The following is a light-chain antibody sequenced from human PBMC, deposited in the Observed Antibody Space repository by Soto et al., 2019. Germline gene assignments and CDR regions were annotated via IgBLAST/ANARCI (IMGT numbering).Light chain of an antibody. Sequence: DIVMTQSPDSLAVSLGERVTISCKSSQTILSTSNNKHYLACFRQKPGQPPKLLIYWASTRESGVPDRFSGSGSGTGFTLPITSLQAEDVAIYSCHQYYSVPPTFGQGTRLEIK. CDR1: QTILSTSNNKHY. CDR2: WAS. CDR3: HQYYSVPPT. V-gene: IGKV4-1*01. J-gene: IGKJ5*01.